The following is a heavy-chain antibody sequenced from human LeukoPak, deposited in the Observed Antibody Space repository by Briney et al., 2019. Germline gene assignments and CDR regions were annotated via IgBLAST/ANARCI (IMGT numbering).Heavy chain of an antibody. J-gene: IGHJ3*02. V-gene: IGHV4-4*08. CDR2: IYSNEAT. CDR1: GGSIKAYH. CDR3: ARRNDFHI. Sequence: PSETLSLTCTVSGGSIKAYHWSWIRQPPGKGLEWIGYIYSNEATEYKPSLKSRVTISADTSKNQFSLKLTSVSAADTAIYYCARRNDFHIWGQGTMVTVSS.